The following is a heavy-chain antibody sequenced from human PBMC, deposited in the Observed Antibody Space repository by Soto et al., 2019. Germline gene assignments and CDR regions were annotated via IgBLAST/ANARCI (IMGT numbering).Heavy chain of an antibody. Sequence: QITLKESGPTLVKPTQTLTLTCTFSGFSLSTSRVGVGWIRQPPGQALEWLALIYWDDDKRYSPSLKSRLTITKDTSKNQVVLTMTNMDPVDTATYYCAHRPSYCSGGSCYSGFDYWGQGTLVTVSS. CDR2: IYWDDDK. V-gene: IGHV2-5*02. D-gene: IGHD2-15*01. CDR1: GFSLSTSRVG. J-gene: IGHJ4*02. CDR3: AHRPSYCSGGSCYSGFDY.